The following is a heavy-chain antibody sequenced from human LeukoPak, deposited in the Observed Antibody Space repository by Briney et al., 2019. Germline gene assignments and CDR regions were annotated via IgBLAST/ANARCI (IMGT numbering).Heavy chain of an antibody. D-gene: IGHD2-8*01. J-gene: IGHJ4*02. CDR1: GFTFSSYS. CDR3: ARDGYCTNGVCPDY. CDR2: ISSSSSTI. Sequence: GGSLRLSCAVSGFTFSSYSMNWVRQAPGKGLEWVSYISSSSSTIYYADSVKGRFTISRDNAKNSLYLQMNSLRAEDTAVYYCARDGYCTNGVCPDYWGQGTLVTVSS. V-gene: IGHV3-48*04.